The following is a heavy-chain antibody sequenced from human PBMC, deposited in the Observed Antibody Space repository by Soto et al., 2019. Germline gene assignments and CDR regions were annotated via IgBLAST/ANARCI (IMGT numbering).Heavy chain of an antibody. CDR1: GVSITSYY. CDR2: VYYSGTT. Sequence: SETLSLTCTVSGVSITSYYWSWIRQPPGKGLEWIGYVYYSGTTDYNPSLKSRLSISIDTSKNQFSLKLDSVTAADTAVYYCARQGAGTDFDYWGQGTLVTVS. V-gene: IGHV4-59*01. D-gene: IGHD1-1*01. CDR3: ARQGAGTDFDY. J-gene: IGHJ4*02.